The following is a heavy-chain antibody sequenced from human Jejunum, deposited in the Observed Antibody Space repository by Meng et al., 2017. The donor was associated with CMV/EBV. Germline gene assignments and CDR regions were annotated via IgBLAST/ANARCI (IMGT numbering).Heavy chain of an antibody. CDR1: GFTFDSYA. J-gene: IGHJ4*02. V-gene: IGHV3-23*01. Sequence: EVQILESGGGLVPPGGSLRLSCAASGFTFDSYAMSWVRQAPGKRPEWVSTVSDDGIYTYYADSVKGRFSISRDNSKGTVYLQMNSLRVEDTALYYCAKERSSNFDYWGQGTLVTVSS. D-gene: IGHD2-2*01. CDR2: VSDDGIYT. CDR3: AKERSSNFDY.